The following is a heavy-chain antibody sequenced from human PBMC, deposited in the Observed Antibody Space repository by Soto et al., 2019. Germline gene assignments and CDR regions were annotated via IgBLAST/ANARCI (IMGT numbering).Heavy chain of an antibody. V-gene: IGHV3-74*03. Sequence: GGSLRLSCAASVITFSTFWMHWVRQVPGKGLVWISRISNDGSDTAXADSVKGRXTISRDNAKNTXYLEMNSLRAEDTAVYYSVGYSGDNIKWGQGX. J-gene: IGHJ4*02. CDR2: ISNDGSDT. CDR3: VGYSGDNIK. CDR1: VITFSTFW. D-gene: IGHD2-15*01.